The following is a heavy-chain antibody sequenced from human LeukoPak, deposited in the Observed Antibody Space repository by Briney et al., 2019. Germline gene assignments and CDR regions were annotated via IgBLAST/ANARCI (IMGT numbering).Heavy chain of an antibody. CDR3: ARQQLSQLYYFDN. V-gene: IGHV4-59*01. CDR2: IYYTGST. Sequence: SETLSLTCTVTGGSISSYYWSWIRQPPGKGLEWIGYIYYTGSTNYNPSLKSRVTISVDTSKNQSSLKLSSVTAADTAVYYCARQQLSQLYYFDNWGQGTLVTVSS. J-gene: IGHJ4*02. CDR1: GGSISSYY. D-gene: IGHD6-13*01.